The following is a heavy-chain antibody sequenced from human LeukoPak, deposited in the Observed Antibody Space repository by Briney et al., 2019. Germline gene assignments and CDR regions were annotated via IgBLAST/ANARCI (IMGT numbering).Heavy chain of an antibody. V-gene: IGHV4-59*11. CDR2: IYYTGST. CDR3: ARGEKYSNGYPYFDS. J-gene: IGHJ4*02. Sequence: KPSETLSLTCTVSGASISSHYWSWIRQPPGKGLEWIGFIYYTGSTNYNPSLESRVTMSVDTSKNQFSLKLTSVTAADTAVYYCARGEKYSNGYPYFDSWGQGTLVTVSS. CDR1: GASISSHY. D-gene: IGHD5-18*01.